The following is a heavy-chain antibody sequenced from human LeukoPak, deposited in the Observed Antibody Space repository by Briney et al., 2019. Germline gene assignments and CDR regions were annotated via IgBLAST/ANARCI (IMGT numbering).Heavy chain of an antibody. J-gene: IGHJ4*02. Sequence: SETLSLTCTVSGGSVSGGNYYCSWIRQSPGKGLEWIGYIHYSGCTVYNPSLKSRVTMSIDTSKNQFSLNLSSATAADTAVYYCTRTGSTGGYWGQGTLVTVSS. D-gene: IGHD1-7*01. V-gene: IGHV4-61*01. CDR3: TRTGSTGGY. CDR2: IHYSGCT. CDR1: GGSVSGGNYY.